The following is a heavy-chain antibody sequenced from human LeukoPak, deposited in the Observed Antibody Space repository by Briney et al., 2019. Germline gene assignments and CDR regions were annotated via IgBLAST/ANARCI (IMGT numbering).Heavy chain of an antibody. CDR1: GFTFRSYA. Sequence: GGSLRLSCAASGFTFRSYAMSWVRQAPGKGLEWVSMISGSAGSTYTADSMKGRFTISKDNSKNTLYLQMNSLRAEDTAVYYCAKGSMTTVVPFDYWGQGTLVTVSS. D-gene: IGHD4-23*01. J-gene: IGHJ4*02. CDR2: ISGSAGST. CDR3: AKGSMTTVVPFDY. V-gene: IGHV3-23*01.